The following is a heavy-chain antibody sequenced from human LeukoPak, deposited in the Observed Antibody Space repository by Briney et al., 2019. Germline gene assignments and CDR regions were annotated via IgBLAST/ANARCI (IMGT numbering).Heavy chain of an antibody. CDR1: GFTFSSYA. CDR3: AKDSSYYDYVWEIRPIDH. J-gene: IGHJ4*02. CDR2: ISGSGGST. V-gene: IGHV3-23*01. D-gene: IGHD3-16*01. Sequence: GGSLRLSCAASGFTFSSYAMSWVRQAPGKGLEWVSAISGSGGSTYYADSVKGRFTISRDNSKNTLYLQMNSLRAEDTAVYYCAKDSSYYDYVWEIRPIDHWGQGTQVTVSS.